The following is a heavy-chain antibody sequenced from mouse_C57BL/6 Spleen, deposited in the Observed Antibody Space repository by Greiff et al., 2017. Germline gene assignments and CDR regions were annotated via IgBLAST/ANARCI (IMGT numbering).Heavy chain of an antibody. CDR3: ARSPYYYGSSYAMDY. J-gene: IGHJ4*01. CDR1: GYTFTSYW. D-gene: IGHD1-1*01. CDR2: INPSNGGT. V-gene: IGHV1-53*01. Sequence: QVQLQQPGTELVKPGASVKLSCKASGYTFTSYWMHWVKQRPGQGLEWIGNINPSNGGTNYNEKFKSKATLTVDKSASTAYMQLSSLTSEDSAVYYCARSPYYYGSSYAMDYWGQGTSVTVSS.